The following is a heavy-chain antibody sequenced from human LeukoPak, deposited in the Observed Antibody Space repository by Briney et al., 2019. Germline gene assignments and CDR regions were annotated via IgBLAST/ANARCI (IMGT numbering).Heavy chain of an antibody. V-gene: IGHV3-23*01. Sequence: PGGSLRLSCAASGFIFSDYAMTWVRQAPGKGLQWVSLISDSGGSTYYADSVKGRFTVSRDNSKATLYLQMNSLRADDTAVYFCAKRGSSWSYFDYWGQGTLVTVSS. J-gene: IGHJ4*02. CDR3: AKRGSSWSYFDY. D-gene: IGHD6-13*01. CDR1: GFIFSDYA. CDR2: ISDSGGST.